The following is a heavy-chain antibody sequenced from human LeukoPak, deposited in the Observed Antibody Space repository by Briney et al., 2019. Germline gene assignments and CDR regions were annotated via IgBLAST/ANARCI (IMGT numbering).Heavy chain of an antibody. CDR3: ARRARYCTSTSCDPIGAFDI. D-gene: IGHD2-2*01. J-gene: IGHJ3*02. Sequence: PGRSLSLSCVASGFTFSAYWMTWVRQAPGKGLDWVANIRLDGSENYYVDSVRGRFTISRDNAKNSLYLQMNSLRAEDTAVYYCARRARYCTSTSCDPIGAFDIWGQGTMVTVSS. CDR2: IRLDGSEN. CDR1: GFTFSAYW. V-gene: IGHV3-7*01.